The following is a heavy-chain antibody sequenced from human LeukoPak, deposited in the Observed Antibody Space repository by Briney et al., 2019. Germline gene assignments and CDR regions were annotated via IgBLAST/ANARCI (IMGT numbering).Heavy chain of an antibody. V-gene: IGHV3-23*01. CDR2: ISGSGGST. J-gene: IGHJ4*02. D-gene: IGHD1-26*01. CDR3: AKDRSIGTYYTFES. Sequence: PGGSLRLSCAASGFTFSNSALSWVRQAPGKGLEWVSDISGSGGSTYYADSVKGRFTISRDNSKNTLYLQMSSLTAKDTAVYYCAKDRSIGTYYTFESCGQGTLVTVSS. CDR1: GFTFSNSA.